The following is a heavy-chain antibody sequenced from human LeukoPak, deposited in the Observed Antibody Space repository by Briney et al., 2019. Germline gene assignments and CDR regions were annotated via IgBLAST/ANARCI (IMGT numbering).Heavy chain of an antibody. CDR3: AREGYDYVWGSYRYGYYFDY. D-gene: IGHD3-16*02. CDR1: GFTVSSNY. Sequence: GGSLRLSCAASGFTVSSNYMSWVRQAPGKGLEWVSVIYSGGSTYYADSVKGRFTISRDNSKNTLYLQMNSLRAEDTAVYYCAREGYDYVWGSYRYGYYFDYWGQGTLVTVSS. CDR2: IYSGGST. V-gene: IGHV3-66*01. J-gene: IGHJ4*02.